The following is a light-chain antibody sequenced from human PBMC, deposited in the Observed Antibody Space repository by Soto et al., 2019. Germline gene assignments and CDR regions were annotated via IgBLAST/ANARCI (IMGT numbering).Light chain of an antibody. V-gene: IGKV1-5*03. CDR3: QQYSRLWS. CDR2: GAL. J-gene: IGKJ1*01. Sequence: GDRVTITCRASESISTWLAWYQQKPGKAPKLLIYGALSLESGVPPRFSGDGSGTEFTLTISSLQRDDFGIYYCQQYSRLWSFGQGTKVEIE. CDR1: ESISTW.